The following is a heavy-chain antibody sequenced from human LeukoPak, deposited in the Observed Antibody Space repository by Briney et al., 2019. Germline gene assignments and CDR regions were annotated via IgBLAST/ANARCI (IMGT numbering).Heavy chain of an antibody. CDR3: AKGGYDQQTYYYYYGMDV. CDR1: GFTFSSYG. V-gene: IGHV3-30*18. Sequence: PGRSLRLSCGASGFTFSSYGMHWVRQAPGKGLEWVAVISYDGSNKYYADSVKGRFTISRDNSKNTLYLQMNSLRAEDTAVYYCAKGGYDQQTYYYYYGMDVWGKGTTVTVSS. J-gene: IGHJ6*04. D-gene: IGHD5-12*01. CDR2: ISYDGSNK.